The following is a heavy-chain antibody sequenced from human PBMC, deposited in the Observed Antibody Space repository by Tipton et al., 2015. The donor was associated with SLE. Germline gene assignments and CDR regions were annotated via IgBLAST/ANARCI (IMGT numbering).Heavy chain of an antibody. CDR1: DGTFSGYH. V-gene: IGHV4-34*01. J-gene: IGHJ4*02. CDR3: ARGISVVIAKPLLDS. CDR2: SSHRGGT. Sequence: LRLSCSVSDGTFSGYHWTWIRQPPGKGLEWIGESSHRGGTNYSPSLKSRVTISEDASKTQFSLKLTSVTAADTAVYYCARGISVVIAKPLLDSWGQGTLVNVSS. D-gene: IGHD2-21*01.